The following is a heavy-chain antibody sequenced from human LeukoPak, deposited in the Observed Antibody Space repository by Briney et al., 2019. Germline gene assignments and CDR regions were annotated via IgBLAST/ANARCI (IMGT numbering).Heavy chain of an antibody. CDR2: LSSSGSAF. V-gene: IGHV3-48*03. J-gene: IGHJ4*02. CDR3: AKDSGKRYGSGSSRLGIDY. CDR1: GFTFRSYE. Sequence: QPGGSLTLSCEDSGFTFRSYEMNWVRQAPGKGLEWIAYLSSSGSAFSYADSVKGRFTISRDNSKNTLYLQMNSLRAEDTAVYYCAKDSGKRYGSGSSRLGIDYWGQGTLVTVSS. D-gene: IGHD3-10*01.